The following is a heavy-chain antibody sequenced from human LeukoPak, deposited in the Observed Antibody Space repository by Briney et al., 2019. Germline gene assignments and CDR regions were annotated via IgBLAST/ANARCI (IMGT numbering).Heavy chain of an antibody. D-gene: IGHD3-22*01. CDR1: GGSIISSSYY. CDR2: IHFSGSP. J-gene: IGHJ4*02. CDR3: TRLLHDSRGYYYFDY. Sequence: SETLSLTCTVSGGSIISSSYYRGWIRQPPERGLEWIGSIHFSGSPYHNPSLKSRVTMSVDTSKNQVSLKLSSVTAADTAVYFCTRLLHDSRGYYYFDYWGQGTLATVSS. V-gene: IGHV4-39*01.